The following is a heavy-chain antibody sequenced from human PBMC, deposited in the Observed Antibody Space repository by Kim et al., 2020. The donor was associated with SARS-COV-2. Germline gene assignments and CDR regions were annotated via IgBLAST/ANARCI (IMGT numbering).Heavy chain of an antibody. D-gene: IGHD3-3*01. V-gene: IGHV3-48*03. CDR2: ISATDSV. CDR3: TRGGGFYNQADF. CDR1: GFGFSTYE. Sequence: GGSLRLSCAASGFGFSTYEMNWVRQAPGKGLEWISHISATDSVYYADSVKGRFTISRDNARNSLFLQRNSLRAEDTALYYCTRGGGFYNQADFWGQGTQV. J-gene: IGHJ4*02.